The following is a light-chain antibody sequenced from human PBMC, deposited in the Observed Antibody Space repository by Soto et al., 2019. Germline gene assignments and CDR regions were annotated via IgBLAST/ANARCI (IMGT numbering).Light chain of an antibody. CDR2: DVT. J-gene: IGLJ1*01. V-gene: IGLV2-8*01. CDR3: SSHGGSNNFYI. Sequence: QSALTQPPSASGSPGQSVTISCIGTSSDVGAYNYVSWYQQHPGKVPKLMIYDVTKRPSGVPDRFSASKSGNTASLTVSGLQAEDEADYYCSSHGGSNNFYIFGTGTKLTVL. CDR1: SSDVGAYNY.